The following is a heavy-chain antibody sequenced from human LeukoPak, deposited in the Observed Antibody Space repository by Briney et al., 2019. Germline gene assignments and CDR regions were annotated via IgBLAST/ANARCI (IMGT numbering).Heavy chain of an antibody. V-gene: IGHV1-46*01. CDR1: GYTFTSYY. J-gene: IGHJ4*02. CDR3: AREYCVRSAFDI. D-gene: IGHD2-21*01. Sequence: ASVKVSCKASGYTFTSYYMHWVRQAPGQGLEWMGIINSSGGSTSHAQKFQGRVTMTRDPPTSTVYMELSSLRSEDTAVYYCAREYCVRSAFDIWGEGTLVTVSS. CDR2: INSSGGST.